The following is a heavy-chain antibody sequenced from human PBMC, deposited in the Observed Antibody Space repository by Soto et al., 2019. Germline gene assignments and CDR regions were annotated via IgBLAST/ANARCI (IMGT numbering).Heavy chain of an antibody. CDR1: GGSISGSSYY. V-gene: IGHV4-39*01. CDR3: ARQRTSAVTKAYFDD. Sequence: SETLSLTCTVSGGSISGSSYYWSWLRQPPGKGLEWIGSIYYSGSTYYNPSLKSRVTMSVDTSQNQFSLKLRSVSAADTAVYYCARQRTSAVTKAYFDDWGQGSRVTVSS. D-gene: IGHD4-17*01. CDR2: IYYSGST. J-gene: IGHJ4*02.